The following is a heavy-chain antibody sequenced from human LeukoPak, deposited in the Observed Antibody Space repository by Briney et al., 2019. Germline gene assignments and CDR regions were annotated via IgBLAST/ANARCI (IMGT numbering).Heavy chain of an antibody. Sequence: ASVKVSCKAAGYTFTGYYMFWVRQAPGQGLEWMGRIIPILGIANYAQKFQGRVTITADKSTSTAYMELSSLRSEDTAVYYCARSVLDIVVVPAAIGLDYWGQGTLVTVSS. J-gene: IGHJ4*02. CDR3: ARSVLDIVVVPAAIGLDY. CDR1: GYTFTGYY. CDR2: IIPILGIA. V-gene: IGHV1-69*02. D-gene: IGHD2-2*02.